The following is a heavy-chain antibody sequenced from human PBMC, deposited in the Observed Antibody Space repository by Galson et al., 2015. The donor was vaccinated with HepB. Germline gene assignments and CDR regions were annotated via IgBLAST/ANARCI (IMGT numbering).Heavy chain of an antibody. CDR3: ARVVRPRGYSYGYYYYGMDV. CDR2: IIPIFGTA. CDR1: GGTFSSYA. D-gene: IGHD5-18*01. J-gene: IGHJ6*02. Sequence: SVKVSCKASGGTFSSYAISWVRQAPGQGLEWMGGIIPIFGTANYAQKFQGRVTITADESTSTAYMELSSLRSEDTAVYYCARVVRPRGYSYGYYYYGMDVWGQGTTVTVSS. V-gene: IGHV1-69*13.